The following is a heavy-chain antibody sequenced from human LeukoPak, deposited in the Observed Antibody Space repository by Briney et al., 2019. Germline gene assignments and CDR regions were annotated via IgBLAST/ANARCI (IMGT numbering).Heavy chain of an antibody. V-gene: IGHV3-30*18. Sequence: PGGSLRLSCAASGFTFSSYGMHWVRQAPGKGLEWVAVISYDGSNKYYADSVKGRLTISRDNSKNTLYLQMNSLRAEDTAVYYCAKDLDTAMSNYFDYWGQGTLVTVSS. CDR1: GFTFSSYG. D-gene: IGHD5-18*01. CDR3: AKDLDTAMSNYFDY. J-gene: IGHJ4*02. CDR2: ISYDGSNK.